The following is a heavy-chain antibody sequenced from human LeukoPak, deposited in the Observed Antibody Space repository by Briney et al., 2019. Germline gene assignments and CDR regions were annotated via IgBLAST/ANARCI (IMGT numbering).Heavy chain of an antibody. Sequence: SETLSLTCTVSGGSISSSSYYWGWIRQPPGKGLEWIGSIYYSGSTYYSPSLKSRVTISVDTSKNQFSLKLSSVTAADTAVYYCARDEVGATGGHYYYYMDVWGKGTTVTVSS. CDR1: GGSISSSSYY. J-gene: IGHJ6*03. CDR2: IYYSGST. CDR3: ARDEVGATGGHYYYYMDV. V-gene: IGHV4-39*07. D-gene: IGHD1-26*01.